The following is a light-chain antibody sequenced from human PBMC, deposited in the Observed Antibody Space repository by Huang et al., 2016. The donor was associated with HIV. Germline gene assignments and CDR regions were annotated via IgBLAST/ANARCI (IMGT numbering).Light chain of an antibody. Sequence: DIQMTQSPSSLSASVGDRVTITCRASQSISTYLNLYRQKPGKAPKLLIYAASSLQSGVPSRFSGSGSGTDFTLTISSLQPEDFATYYWQQSYSTPFLMYTFSQGTKLEI. V-gene: IGKV1-39*01. J-gene: IGKJ2*01. CDR1: QSISTY. CDR3: QQSYSTPFLMYT. CDR2: AAS.